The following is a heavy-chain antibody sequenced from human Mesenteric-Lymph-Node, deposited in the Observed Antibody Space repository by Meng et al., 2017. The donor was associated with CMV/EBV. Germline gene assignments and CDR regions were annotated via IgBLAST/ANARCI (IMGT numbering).Heavy chain of an antibody. Sequence: SCAASGFTFSKYWMHWVRQTPGKGLVWVSRVNIDGYSTNYADSVRGRFTISRDNAKNTLYLQMNSLRAEDTAVYYCARVGNDWSIDYWGQGTLVTVSS. V-gene: IGHV3-74*01. CDR3: ARVGNDWSIDY. D-gene: IGHD3-9*01. J-gene: IGHJ4*02. CDR2: VNIDGYST. CDR1: GFTFSKYW.